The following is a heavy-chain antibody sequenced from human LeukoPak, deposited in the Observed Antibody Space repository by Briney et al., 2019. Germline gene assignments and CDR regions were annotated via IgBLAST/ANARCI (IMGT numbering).Heavy chain of an antibody. CDR2: IYTSGST. V-gene: IGHV4-4*07. CDR1: GGSISSYY. J-gene: IGHJ3*02. CDR3: ARDLVTVTKGFDI. D-gene: IGHD4-17*01. Sequence: PSETLSLTCTVSGGSISSYYWSWIRQPAGKGLEWIGRIYTSGSTNYNPSLKSRVTISIDTSKNQFSLKLSSVTAADTAVYYCARDLVTVTKGFDIWGQGTMVSVSS.